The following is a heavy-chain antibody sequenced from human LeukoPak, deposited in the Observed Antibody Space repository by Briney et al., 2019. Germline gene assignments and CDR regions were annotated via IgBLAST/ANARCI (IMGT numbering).Heavy chain of an antibody. CDR2: IIPILGIA. V-gene: IGHV1-69*04. D-gene: IGHD3-22*01. J-gene: IGHJ3*02. Sequence: SVRVSCKASGGTFSTFPISWVRQAPGQGLEWMGRIIPILGIANYAQKFQGRVTITADKSTSTAYMELSSLRSEDTAVYYCAREDYDSSGYYSDAFDIWGQGTMVTVSS. CDR3: AREDYDSSGYYSDAFDI. CDR1: GGTFSTFP.